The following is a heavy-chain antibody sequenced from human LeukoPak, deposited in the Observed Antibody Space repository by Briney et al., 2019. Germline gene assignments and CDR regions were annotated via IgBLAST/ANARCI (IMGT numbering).Heavy chain of an antibody. J-gene: IGHJ3*02. CDR2: TIPIFGTA. CDR1: VGTFSSYD. D-gene: IGHD3-22*01. Sequence: SVNVSCKSSVGTFSSYDISWVRLAPGLGLEWTGGTIPIFGTANYAQKFQGRGTITADETTTTAYMELSSLRSEDTAVYYCARHPYYYYSSAYLRHDAFDIWGQGTMVTVSS. V-gene: IGHV1-69*01. CDR3: ARHPYYYYSSAYLRHDAFDI.